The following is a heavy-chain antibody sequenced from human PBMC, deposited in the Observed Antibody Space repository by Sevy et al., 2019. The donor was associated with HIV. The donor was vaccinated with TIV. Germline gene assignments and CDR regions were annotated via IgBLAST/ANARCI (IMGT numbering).Heavy chain of an antibody. CDR1: GYTLTELS. Sequence: ASVKVSCKVSGYTLTELSMHWVRQAPGKGLEWMGGFDPEDGETIYAQKFQGRVTMTEDTSTDTAYMELSSLRSEDTAVYYCATARTDYYDSSGYYGMDVWGQGTTVIVSS. CDR2: FDPEDGET. V-gene: IGHV1-24*01. J-gene: IGHJ6*02. CDR3: ATARTDYYDSSGYYGMDV. D-gene: IGHD3-22*01.